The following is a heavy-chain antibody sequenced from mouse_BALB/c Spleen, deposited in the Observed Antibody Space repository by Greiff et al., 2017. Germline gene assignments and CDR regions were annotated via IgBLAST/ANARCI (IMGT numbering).Heavy chain of an antibody. J-gene: IGHJ2*01. D-gene: IGHD2-4*01. CDR3: ARGGVTMIKDY. CDR1: GYTFTSYV. V-gene: IGHV1-14*01. Sequence: EVQLQQSGPELVKPGASVKMSCKASGYTFTSYVMHWVKQKPGQGLEWIGYINPYNDGTKYNEKFKGKATLTSDKSSSTAYMELSSLTSEDSAVYYCARGGVTMIKDYWGQGTTLTVSS. CDR2: INPYNDGT.